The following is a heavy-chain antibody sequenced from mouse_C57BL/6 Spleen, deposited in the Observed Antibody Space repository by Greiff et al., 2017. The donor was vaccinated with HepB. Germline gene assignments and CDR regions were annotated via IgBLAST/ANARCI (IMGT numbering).Heavy chain of an antibody. D-gene: IGHD1-1*01. CDR3: ARRVAYYFDY. Sequence: QVHVKQPGAELVKPGASVKLSCKASGYTFTSYWMQWVKQRPGQGLEWIGEIDPSDSYTNYNQKFKGKATLTVDTSSSTAYMQLSSLTSEDSAVYYCARRVAYYFDYWGQGTTLTVSS. J-gene: IGHJ2*01. CDR1: GYTFTSYW. CDR2: IDPSDSYT. V-gene: IGHV1-50*01.